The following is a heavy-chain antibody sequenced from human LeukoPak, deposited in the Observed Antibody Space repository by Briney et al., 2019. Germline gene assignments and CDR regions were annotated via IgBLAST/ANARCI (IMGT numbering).Heavy chain of an antibody. V-gene: IGHV3-21*01. J-gene: IGHJ4*02. CDR3: TRVMWELRYYFDY. Sequence: GGSLRLSCAASGFTFSSYSMNWVRQAPGKGLEWVSSISSSSSYIYYADSVKGRFTISRDNAKNSLYLQMNSLRAEDTAVYYCTRVMWELRYYFDYWGQGTLVTVSS. CDR1: GFTFSSYS. D-gene: IGHD1-26*01. CDR2: ISSSSSYI.